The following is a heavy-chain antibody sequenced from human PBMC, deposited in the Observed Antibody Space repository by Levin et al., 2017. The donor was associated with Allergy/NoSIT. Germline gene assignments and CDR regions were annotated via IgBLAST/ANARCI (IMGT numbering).Heavy chain of an antibody. CDR3: ARDLFKGRDYYYGMDV. Sequence: PGGSLRLSCAASGFTFSSYEMNWVRQAPGKGLEWVSYISSSGSTIYYADSVKGRFTISRDNAKNSLYLQMNSLRAEDTAVYYCARDLFKGRDYYYGMDVWGQGTTVTVSS. CDR1: GFTFSSYE. D-gene: IGHD2-15*01. V-gene: IGHV3-48*03. CDR2: ISSSGSTI. J-gene: IGHJ6*02.